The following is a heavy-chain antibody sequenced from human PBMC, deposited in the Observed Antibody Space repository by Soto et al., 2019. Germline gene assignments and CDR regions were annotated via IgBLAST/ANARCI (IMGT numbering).Heavy chain of an antibody. CDR1: GFTFSSYG. CDR2: ISYDGSNK. Sequence: GGSLRLSCAASGFTFSSYGMHWVRQAPGKGLEWVAVISYDGSNKYYADSVKGRFTISRDNSKNTLYLQMNSLRAEDTAVYYCAKEWGLTYYYDSSGYSPIDYWGQGTLVTVSS. J-gene: IGHJ4*02. V-gene: IGHV3-30*18. D-gene: IGHD3-22*01. CDR3: AKEWGLTYYYDSSGYSPIDY.